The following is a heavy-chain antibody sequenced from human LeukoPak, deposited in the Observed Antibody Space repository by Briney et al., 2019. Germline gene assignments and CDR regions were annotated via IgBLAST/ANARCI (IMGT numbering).Heavy chain of an antibody. D-gene: IGHD2-2*01. CDR3: ARDSSTSPVLLYNYYYGMDV. V-gene: IGHV3-23*01. CDR1: GFTFSSYA. Sequence: PGGSLRLSCAASGFTFSSYAMSWVRQAPGKGLEWVSAISGSGGSTYYADSVKGRFTISRDNAKNSLYLQMNSLRAEDTAVYYCARDSSTSPVLLYNYYYGMDVWGQGTTVTVSS. J-gene: IGHJ6*02. CDR2: ISGSGGST.